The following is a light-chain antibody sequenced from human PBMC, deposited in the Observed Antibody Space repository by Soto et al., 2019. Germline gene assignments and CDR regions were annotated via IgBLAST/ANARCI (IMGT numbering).Light chain of an antibody. J-gene: IGKJ2*01. CDR1: QSVRSN. CDR2: GAS. V-gene: IGKV3-15*01. Sequence: EIVMTQSPATLSVSPGEGATLSCRASQSVRSNLAWYHQKPGQAPRLLIYGASTRATGIPARFSGSGSGTEFTLTISSLQSEDIGLYYCQQYNDWPPKYTFGQGTKLEIK. CDR3: QQYNDWPPKYT.